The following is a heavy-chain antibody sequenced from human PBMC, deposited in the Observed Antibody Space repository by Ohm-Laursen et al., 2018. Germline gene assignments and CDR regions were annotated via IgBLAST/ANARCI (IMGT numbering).Heavy chain of an antibody. CDR1: GFTFSIYT. CDR3: VRSYCSGGSCYSSEY. J-gene: IGHJ4*02. D-gene: IGHD2-15*01. Sequence: SLRLSCAASGFTFSIYTMNWVRQAPGKGLEWVSSISGTSTYIYYADSMKGRFTISRDNAKNPLYLQINSLRAEDTAVYYCVRSYCSGGSCYSSEYWGQGTLVTVSS. V-gene: IGHV3-21*01. CDR2: ISGTSTYI.